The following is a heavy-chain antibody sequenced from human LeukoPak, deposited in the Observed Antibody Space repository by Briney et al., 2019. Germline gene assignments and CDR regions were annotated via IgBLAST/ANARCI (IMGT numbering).Heavy chain of an antibody. D-gene: IGHD5-18*01. CDR1: GYTFTGYY. CDR3: ARGDGYSYGRHFDY. Sequence: ASVKVSCKASGYTFTGYYMHWVRQAPGQGLEWMGWINPNSGGTNYAQKFQGRVTMTRDTSISTAYMELSRLRSDDTAVYYCARGDGYSYGRHFDYWGQGTLVTVSS. CDR2: INPNSGGT. V-gene: IGHV1-2*02. J-gene: IGHJ4*02.